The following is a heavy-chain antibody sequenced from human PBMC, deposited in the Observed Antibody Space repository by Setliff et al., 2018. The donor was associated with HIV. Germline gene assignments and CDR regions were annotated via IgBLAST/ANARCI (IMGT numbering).Heavy chain of an antibody. CDR2: VYYTGST. CDR3: ARHQGKYYDSSGYSGWFFDL. J-gene: IGHJ2*01. D-gene: IGHD3-22*01. Sequence: PSETLSLTCTVSGGSISSYYWSWIRQPPGKGLEWIGYVYYTGSTNYNPSLKSRVTISIDPSKNQFSLKLSSVTAADTAVYYCARHQGKYYDSSGYSGWFFDLWGRGTLVTVSS. V-gene: IGHV4-59*08. CDR1: GGSISSYY.